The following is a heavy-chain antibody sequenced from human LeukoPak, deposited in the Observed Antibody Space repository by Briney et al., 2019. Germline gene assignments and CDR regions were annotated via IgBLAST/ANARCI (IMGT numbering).Heavy chain of an antibody. V-gene: IGHV3-23*01. Sequence: GGSLRLSCGASGFTFSNDAMSWVRQAPGKGLGWVSFITNSGDSAYYADSVKGRFTVSRDNSKNTLYLQMNRLRAEDTAVYYCVKVRSGTSSYDYWGQGTLVTVSS. CDR3: VKVRSGTSSYDY. CDR2: ITNSGDSA. J-gene: IGHJ4*02. CDR1: GFTFSNDA. D-gene: IGHD2-15*01.